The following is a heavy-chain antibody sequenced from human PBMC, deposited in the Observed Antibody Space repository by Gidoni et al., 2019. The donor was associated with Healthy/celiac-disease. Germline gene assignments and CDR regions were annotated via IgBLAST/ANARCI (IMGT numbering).Heavy chain of an antibody. D-gene: IGHD3-22*01. Sequence: QVQLVPSGAEVKKPGSSVKVSCKASGGTFSSYAISGARQAPGQGLEWMGRIIPRLGIANYAQKFQGRVTITADKSTSTAYMELSSLRSEDTAVYYCARGDFYDSSGYYYSTRLYYFDYWGQGTLVTVSS. CDR1: GGTFSSYA. CDR2: IIPRLGIA. CDR3: ARGDFYDSSGYYYSTRLYYFDY. V-gene: IGHV1-69*04. J-gene: IGHJ4*02.